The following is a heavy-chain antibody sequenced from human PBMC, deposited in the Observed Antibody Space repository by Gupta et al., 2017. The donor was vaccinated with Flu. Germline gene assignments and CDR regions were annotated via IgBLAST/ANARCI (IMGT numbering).Heavy chain of an antibody. CDR2: MNPNSGNT. CDR1: GCTFISFD. CDR3: ARQVLTSTYKHNWFGP. V-gene: IGHV1-8*01. J-gene: IGHJ5*02. D-gene: IGHD4-11*01. Sequence: QVQLVQSGAEVQKPGASVKVSCKASGCTFISFDINWVRQATGQGLEWMGWMNPNSGNTGYAQKFQGRVTMTTDTSTSTAYMELSGLTSDDTAVYFCARQVLTSTYKHNWFGPWGQGTLVTVSS.